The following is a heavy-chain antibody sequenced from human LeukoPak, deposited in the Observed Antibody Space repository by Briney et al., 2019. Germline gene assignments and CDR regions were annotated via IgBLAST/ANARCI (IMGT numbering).Heavy chain of an antibody. CDR3: ARAVSGNSYSNYFDY. V-gene: IGHV3-30*03. J-gene: IGHJ4*02. CDR2: ISYDGSNK. D-gene: IGHD4-23*01. Sequence: GGSLRLSCAASGFTFSSYGMHWVRQAPGKGLEWVAVISYDGSNKYYADSVKGRFTISRDNSKNTLYLQMNSLRAEDTAVYYCARAVSGNSYSNYFDYWGQGTLVTVSS. CDR1: GFTFSSYG.